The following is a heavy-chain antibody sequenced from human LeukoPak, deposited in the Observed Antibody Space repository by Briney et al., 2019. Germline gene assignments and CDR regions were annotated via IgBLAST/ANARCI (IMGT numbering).Heavy chain of an antibody. CDR2: ISAYNGNT. CDR1: GYTFTSYG. CDR3: ARCPFVDYELDYYYGMDV. D-gene: IGHD4-17*01. J-gene: IGHJ6*02. Sequence: GASVKVSCKASGYTFTSYGISWVRQAPGQGLEWMGWISAYNGNTNYAQKLQGRVTMTTDTSTSTAYMALRSLRSDDTAVYYCARCPFVDYELDYYYGMDVWGQGTTVTVSS. V-gene: IGHV1-18*01.